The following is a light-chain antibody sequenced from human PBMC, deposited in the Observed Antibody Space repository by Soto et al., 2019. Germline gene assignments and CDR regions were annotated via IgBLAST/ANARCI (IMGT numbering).Light chain of an antibody. J-gene: IGKJ2*01. CDR2: RVS. Sequence: DIVLTQSPLSLPVTLGQPASISCRSSESPVITDGDTPLNWFQQRPGHSPRRLIYRVSNRDFGVPDKFSGSGSGTEFTLKISSVEAEDVAIYYCMQGARWPYTFGQGTKLEI. CDR1: ESPVITDGDTP. CDR3: MQGARWPYT. V-gene: IGKV2-30*01.